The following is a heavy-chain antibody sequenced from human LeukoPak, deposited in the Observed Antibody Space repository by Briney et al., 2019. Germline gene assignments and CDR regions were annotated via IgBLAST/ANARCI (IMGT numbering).Heavy chain of an antibody. CDR1: GFTFSDYY. V-gene: IGHV3-11*04. CDR2: ISSSGSML. D-gene: IGHD5-12*01. CDR3: TRIGATRGSD. Sequence: GGSLRLSCTVSGFTFSDYYMSWVREAPGKGLEWVSYISSSGSMLHYADSVEGRFTISRDNAKNSLYLQMSSLRVEDTAVYYCTRIGATRGSDWGQGTLVTASS. J-gene: IGHJ4*02.